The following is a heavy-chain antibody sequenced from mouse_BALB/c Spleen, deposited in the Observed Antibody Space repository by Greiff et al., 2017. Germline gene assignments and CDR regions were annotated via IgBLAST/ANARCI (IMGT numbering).Heavy chain of an antibody. Sequence: QVHVKQSGPELVRPGVSVKISCKGSGYTFTDYAMHWVKQSHAKSLEWIGVISTYYGNTNYNQKFKGKATMTVDKSSSTAYMELARLTSEDSAIYYCARLAYWGQGTLVTVSA. V-gene: IGHV1-67*01. CDR1: GYTFTDYA. J-gene: IGHJ3*01. CDR2: ISTYYGNT. CDR3: ARLAY.